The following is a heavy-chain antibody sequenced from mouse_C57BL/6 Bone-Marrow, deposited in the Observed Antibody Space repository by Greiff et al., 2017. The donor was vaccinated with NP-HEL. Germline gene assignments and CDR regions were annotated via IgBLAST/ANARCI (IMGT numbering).Heavy chain of an antibody. CDR3: ARGAGMGSWFAY. Sequence: VQLQQSGPELVKPGASVKISCKASGYTFTDYYMNWVKQSHGKSLEWIGDINPNNGGTSYNQKFKGKATLTVDKSSSTAYMELRSLTSEDSAVYYCARGAGMGSWFAYWGQGTLVTVSA. CDR2: INPNNGGT. J-gene: IGHJ3*01. V-gene: IGHV1-26*01. CDR1: GYTFTDYY. D-gene: IGHD3-3*01.